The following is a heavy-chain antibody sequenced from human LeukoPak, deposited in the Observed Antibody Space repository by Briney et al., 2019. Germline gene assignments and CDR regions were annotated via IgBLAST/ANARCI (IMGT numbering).Heavy chain of an antibody. CDR3: ARGGYRGYYYYYGMDV. CDR2: MNPNSGNT. V-gene: IGHV1-8*01. J-gene: IGHJ6*02. CDR1: GYTFTSYD. D-gene: IGHD6-25*01. Sequence: ASVKVSCKASGYTFTSYDINWVRQATGQGLEWKGWMNPNSGNTGYAQKFQGRVTMTRNTSISTAYMELSSLRSEDTAVYYCARGGYRGYYYYYGMDVWGQGTTVTVSS.